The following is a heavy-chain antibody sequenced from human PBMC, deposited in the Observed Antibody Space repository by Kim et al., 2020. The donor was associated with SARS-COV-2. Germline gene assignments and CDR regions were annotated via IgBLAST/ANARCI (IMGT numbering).Heavy chain of an antibody. CDR2: IRSKANSYAT. CDR3: TRVPGTPLAFWDAYEI. Sequence: GGSLRLSCAASGFSFSDSAMHWVRQASGKGLEWVGRIRSKANSYATTYAASVKGRFTISRDDSKNAAYLQMNSLKTEDTAVYYCTRVPGTPLAFWDAYEIWGQGTLVPVSS. CDR1: GFSFSDSA. J-gene: IGHJ3*02. D-gene: IGHD3-3*02. V-gene: IGHV3-73*01.